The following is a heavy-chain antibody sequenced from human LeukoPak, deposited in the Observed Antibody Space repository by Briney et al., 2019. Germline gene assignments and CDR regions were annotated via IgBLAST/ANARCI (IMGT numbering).Heavy chain of an antibody. J-gene: IGHJ5*02. Sequence: SETLSLTCTVSGGSISSYYWSWIRQPPGKGLEWIGYIYYGGSTNYNPSLKSRVTISVDTSKNQFSLKLSSVTAADTAVYYCARVGYSYGRTHPYNWFDPWGQGTLVTVSS. D-gene: IGHD5-18*01. CDR1: GGSISSYY. CDR3: ARVGYSYGRTHPYNWFDP. V-gene: IGHV4-59*01. CDR2: IYYGGST.